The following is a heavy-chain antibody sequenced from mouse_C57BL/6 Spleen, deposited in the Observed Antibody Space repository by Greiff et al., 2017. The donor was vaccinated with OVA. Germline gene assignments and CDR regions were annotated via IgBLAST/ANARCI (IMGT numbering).Heavy chain of an antibody. CDR3: ARWGNYYGSDAY. CDR2: IDPSDSYT. V-gene: IGHV1-69*01. D-gene: IGHD1-1*01. CDR1: GYTFTSYW. J-gene: IGHJ3*01. Sequence: VQLQQPGAELVMPGASVKLSCKASGYTFTSYWMHWVKQRPGQGLEWIGEIDPSDSYTNYNQKFKGKSTLTVDKSSSTAYMQLSSLTSEDSAVYYCARWGNYYGSDAYWGQGTLVTVSA.